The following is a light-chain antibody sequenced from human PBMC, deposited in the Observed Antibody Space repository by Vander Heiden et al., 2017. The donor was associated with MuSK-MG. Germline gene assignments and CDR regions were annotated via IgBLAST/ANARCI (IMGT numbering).Light chain of an antibody. J-gene: IGLJ2*01. CDR3: NSRDSSGNHVV. CDR2: GKN. V-gene: IGLV3-19*01. CDR1: SLRSYY. Sequence: SSVLTQDPAVSLALGQTVRITCQGDSLRSYYASWYQQKPGQAPVLVIYGKNNRPSGIPDRFSGSSSGNTASLTITGAQAEDEADYYCNSRDSSGNHVVFGGGTKLTVL.